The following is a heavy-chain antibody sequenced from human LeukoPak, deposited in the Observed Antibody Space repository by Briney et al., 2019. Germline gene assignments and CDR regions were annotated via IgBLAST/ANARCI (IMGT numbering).Heavy chain of an antibody. D-gene: IGHD3-22*01. Sequence: GRSLRLSCAASGFTFSNYGMHWVRQAPGKGLEWVSAISGSGGSTYYADSVKGRFTISRDNSKNTLYLQMNSLRAEDTAVYYCAKDSRYYDSSGLFDYWGQGTLVTVSS. V-gene: IGHV3-23*01. CDR1: GFTFSNYG. CDR2: ISGSGGST. CDR3: AKDSRYYDSSGLFDY. J-gene: IGHJ4*02.